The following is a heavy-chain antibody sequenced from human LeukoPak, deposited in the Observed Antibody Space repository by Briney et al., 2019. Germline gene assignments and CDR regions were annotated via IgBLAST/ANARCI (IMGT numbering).Heavy chain of an antibody. D-gene: IGHD6-19*01. CDR2: MNFNSGNT. V-gene: IGHV1-8*01. Sequence: ASVKVSCKASGYTFTNYDINWVRQATGQGLEWMGWMNFNSGNTGCPHKFQGRVTMTRNTSISTAYRELSSLRSEDTAVYYCARVGKQWLDPTSYYYYGMDVWGEGATVTVSS. CDR3: ARVGKQWLDPTSYYYYGMDV. J-gene: IGHJ6*04. CDR1: GYTFTNYD.